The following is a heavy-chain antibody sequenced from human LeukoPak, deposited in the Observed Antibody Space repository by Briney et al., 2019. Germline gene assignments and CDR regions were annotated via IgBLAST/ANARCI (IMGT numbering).Heavy chain of an antibody. CDR2: ISSSSSYI. J-gene: IGHJ4*02. V-gene: IGHV3-21*01. D-gene: IGHD5-24*01. Sequence: PGGSLRLSCAASGFTFSSYSMNWVRQAPGKGLEWVSSISSSSSYIYYADSVKGRFTISRDNAKNSLYLQMNSLRAEDTAVYYCAKDTTIRSPVRDGYNWPIDYWGQGTLVTVSS. CDR1: GFTFSSYS. CDR3: AKDTTIRSPVRDGYNWPIDY.